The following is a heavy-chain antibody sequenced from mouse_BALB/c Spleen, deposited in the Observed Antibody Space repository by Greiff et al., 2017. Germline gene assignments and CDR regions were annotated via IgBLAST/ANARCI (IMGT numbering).Heavy chain of an antibody. J-gene: IGHJ4*01. CDR1: GYSITSGYY. Sequence: EVQLQQSGPGLVKPSQSLSLTCSVTGYSITSGYYWNWIRQFPGNKLEWMGYISYDGSNNYNPSLKNRISITRDTSKNQFFLKLNSVTTEDTATYYCARDADYYGSIWGQGTSVTVSS. CDR2: ISYDGSN. D-gene: IGHD1-1*01. V-gene: IGHV3-6*02. CDR3: ARDADYYGSI.